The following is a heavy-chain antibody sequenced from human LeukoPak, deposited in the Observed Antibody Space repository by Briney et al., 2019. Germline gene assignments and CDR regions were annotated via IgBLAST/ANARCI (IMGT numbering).Heavy chain of an antibody. Sequence: PTGGSLRLSCSASGFTFSTYWMGWVRQAPGKGLEWVANMRRDGNEIYYLDSVRGRFTISRDNAKNSLYLQMNSLRAEDTAVYYCARDYSLHYDSSGYYTDAFDIWGQGTMVTVSS. CDR1: GFTFSTYW. V-gene: IGHV3-7*01. CDR2: MRRDGNEI. J-gene: IGHJ3*02. D-gene: IGHD3-22*01. CDR3: ARDYSLHYDSSGYYTDAFDI.